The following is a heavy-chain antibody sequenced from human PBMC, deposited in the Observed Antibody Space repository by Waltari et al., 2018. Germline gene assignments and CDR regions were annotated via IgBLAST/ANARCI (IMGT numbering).Heavy chain of an antibody. CDR2: ISRDGNTT. CDR3: ARVEYSYGPYCFDS. J-gene: IGHJ4*02. Sequence: EVQLVESGGGLVQPGGSLRLSCEASGFTFSRYWMHWVRQAPGKGLVWVSDISRDGNTTTYADSVKGRFTSSRDNAKNTLYLQMNSLRAEDTAVYYCARVEYSYGPYCFDSWGQGTPVTVSS. D-gene: IGHD5-18*01. V-gene: IGHV3-74*03. CDR1: GFTFSRYW.